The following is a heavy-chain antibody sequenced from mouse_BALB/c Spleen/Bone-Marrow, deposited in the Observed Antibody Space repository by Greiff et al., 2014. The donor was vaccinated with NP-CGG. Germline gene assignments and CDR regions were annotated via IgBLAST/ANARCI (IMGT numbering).Heavy chain of an antibody. D-gene: IGHD2-4*01. CDR2: ISSGSSTI. CDR1: GFTFSSFG. V-gene: IGHV5-17*02. CDR3: ARSTMITTGYYYAMDY. Sequence: VQLQQSGGGLVQPGGSRKVSCAASGFTFSSFGMHWVRQAPEKGLEWVAYISSGSSTIYYADTEKGRFTISRDNPKNTLFLQMTSLRSEDTAMYYCARSTMITTGYYYAMDYWGQGTSVTVSS. J-gene: IGHJ4*01.